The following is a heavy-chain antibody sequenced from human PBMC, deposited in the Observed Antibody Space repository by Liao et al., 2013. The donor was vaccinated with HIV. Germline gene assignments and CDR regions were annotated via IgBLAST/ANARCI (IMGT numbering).Heavy chain of an antibody. D-gene: IGHD3-9*01. CDR3: ARGLREGVDYDILTGSINSDWYFDL. CDR1: GGSISNYY. CDR2: VNQSGTT. J-gene: IGHJ2*01. V-gene: IGHV4-59*12. Sequence: QVQLQESGPGLVKPSETLSLTCTVSGGSISNYYWSWIRQSAGKGLEWIGEVNQSGTTNYNPSLESRATISVDTSKNQFSLNLRSVTAADTAVYYCARGLREGVDYDILTGSINSDWYFDLWGRGTLVTVSS.